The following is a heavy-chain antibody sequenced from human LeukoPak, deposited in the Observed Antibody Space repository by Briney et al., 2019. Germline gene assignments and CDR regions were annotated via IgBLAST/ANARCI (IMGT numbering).Heavy chain of an antibody. J-gene: IGHJ5*02. Sequence: GASVKVSCKAFGYTFTSYDINWVRQATGQGLEWMGWMNPNSGNTGYAQKFQGRVTMTRNTSISTAYMELSSLRSEDTAVYYCARGGIAARRSLDWFDPWGQGTLVTVSS. V-gene: IGHV1-8*01. D-gene: IGHD6-6*01. CDR2: MNPNSGNT. CDR3: ARGGIAARRSLDWFDP. CDR1: GYTFTSYD.